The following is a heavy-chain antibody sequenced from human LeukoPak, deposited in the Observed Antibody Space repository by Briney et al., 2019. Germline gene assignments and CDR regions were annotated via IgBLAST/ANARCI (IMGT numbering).Heavy chain of an antibody. V-gene: IGHV3-7*03. J-gene: IGHJ4*02. D-gene: IGHD4-17*01. CDR3: ARGIPHDYGYYLNY. CDR2: IKQDGSEK. CDR1: GFTFSSYW. Sequence: GGSLRLSCAASGFTFSSYWMSWVRQAPGKGLEWVANIKQDGSEKYYVDSVKGRFTISRDNAKNSLYLQMNSLRAEDTAVYYCARGIPHDYGYYLNYWGQGTLVTVSS.